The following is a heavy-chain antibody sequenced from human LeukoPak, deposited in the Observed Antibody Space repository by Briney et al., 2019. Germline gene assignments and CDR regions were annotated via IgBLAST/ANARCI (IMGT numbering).Heavy chain of an antibody. J-gene: IGHJ4*02. Sequence: ASVKVSCKAFGYTFTSNYMHWVRRAPGQGHEWMGVISPSGGSTTYAQKFQGRVTLTRDMSTSTDYFELSSLRSADTAAYYCAKVKPPLLRYFDWLPVDYWGQGTLVTVSS. CDR2: ISPSGGST. CDR3: AKVKPPLLRYFDWLPVDY. CDR1: GYTFTSNY. V-gene: IGHV1-46*01. D-gene: IGHD3-9*01.